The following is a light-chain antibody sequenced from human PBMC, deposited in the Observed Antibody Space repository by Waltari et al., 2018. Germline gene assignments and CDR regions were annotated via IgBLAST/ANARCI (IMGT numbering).Light chain of an antibody. CDR2: WAS. Sequence: DIIMTQSPDSLAVTLGERATLNCKSNQSLLYDANNRDYLAWFHQKPGQPPTFLIYWASTRESGVPDRFSCSGSWTDFTLTITSLQAEDVGVYYCQQYYTHPITFGQGTRLEI. J-gene: IGKJ5*01. CDR1: QSLLYDANNRDY. CDR3: QQYYTHPIT. V-gene: IGKV4-1*01.